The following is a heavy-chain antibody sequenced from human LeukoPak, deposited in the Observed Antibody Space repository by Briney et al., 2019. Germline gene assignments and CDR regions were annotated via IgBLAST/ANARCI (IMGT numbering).Heavy chain of an antibody. V-gene: IGHV1-18*01. CDR1: GGTFSSYA. CDR2: ISAYNGNT. D-gene: IGHD3-9*01. CDR3: ARGKRGDILTGYYRWFDP. Sequence: ASVKVSCKASGGTFSSYAINWVRQAPGQGLEWMGWISAYNGNTNYAQKLQGRVTMTTDTSTSTAYMELRSLRSDDTAVYYCARGKRGDILTGYYRWFDPWGQGTLVTVSS. J-gene: IGHJ5*02.